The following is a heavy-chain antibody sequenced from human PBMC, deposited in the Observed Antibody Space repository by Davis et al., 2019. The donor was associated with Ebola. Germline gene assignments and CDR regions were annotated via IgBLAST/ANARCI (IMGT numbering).Heavy chain of an antibody. CDR1: GYTFTSYA. CDR3: ARGWPLHTSWFDP. CDR2: INAGNGNT. D-gene: IGHD6-13*01. V-gene: IGHV1-3*01. Sequence: ASVKVSCKASGYTFTSYAMHWVRQAPGQRLEWMGWINAGNGNTKYSQKFQGRVTITRDTSASTAYMERSSLRSEDTAVYYCARGWPLHTSWFDPWGQGTLVTVSS. J-gene: IGHJ5*02.